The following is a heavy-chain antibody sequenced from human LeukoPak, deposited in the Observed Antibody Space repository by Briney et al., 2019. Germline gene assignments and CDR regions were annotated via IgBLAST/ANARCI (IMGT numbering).Heavy chain of an antibody. Sequence: GGSLRLSCAASGFTFSSYGMHWVRQAPGKGLEWVAVISYDGSNKYYADSVKGRFTISRDNSKNTLYLQMNSLRAEDTAVYFCTKNLGNVYYFEHWGLGTLVTVSS. D-gene: IGHD1-26*01. CDR3: TKNLGNVYYFEH. CDR1: GFTFSSYG. CDR2: ISYDGSNK. V-gene: IGHV3-30*18. J-gene: IGHJ4*02.